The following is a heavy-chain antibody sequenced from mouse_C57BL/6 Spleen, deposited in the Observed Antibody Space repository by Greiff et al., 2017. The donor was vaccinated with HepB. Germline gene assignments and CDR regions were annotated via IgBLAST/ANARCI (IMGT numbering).Heavy chain of an antibody. CDR1: GFTFSSYA. J-gene: IGHJ4*01. D-gene: IGHD1-1*01. Sequence: EVQVVESGGGLVKPGGSLKLSCAASGFTFSSYAMSWVRQTPEKRLEWVATISDGGSYTYYPDNVKGRFTISRDNAKNNLYLQMSHLKSEDTAMYYCARAGSSYDAMDYWGQGTSVTVSS. V-gene: IGHV5-4*01. CDR3: ARAGSSYDAMDY. CDR2: ISDGGSYT.